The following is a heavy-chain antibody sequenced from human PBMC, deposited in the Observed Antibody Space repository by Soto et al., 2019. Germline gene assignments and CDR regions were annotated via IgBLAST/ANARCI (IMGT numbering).Heavy chain of an antibody. J-gene: IGHJ6*02. CDR1: GGSISSGDYY. Sequence: QVQLQESGPGLVKPSQTLSLTCTVSGGSISSGDYYWSWIRQPPGKGLEWIGYIYYSGSTYYNPSLKSRVTVPLDTPKNQFSLKLSSVTAADTAVYYCAREYKAYYAPRLPTQALYYYYYYGMDVWGQGTTVTVSS. V-gene: IGHV4-30-4*01. CDR3: AREYKAYYAPRLPTQALYYYYYYGMDV. CDR2: IYYSGST. D-gene: IGHD3-3*01.